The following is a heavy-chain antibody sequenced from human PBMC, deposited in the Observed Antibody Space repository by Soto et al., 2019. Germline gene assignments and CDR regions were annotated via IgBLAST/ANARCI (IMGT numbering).Heavy chain of an antibody. D-gene: IGHD6-6*01. CDR1: GYTFTIYG. V-gene: IGHV1-18*01. CDR2: VSADSGST. Sequence: ASVKVSCKASGYTFTIYGVTWVRQAPGQGLEWMGWVSADSGSTDYAQKFQGRVTLTTDTSTTTAYMELRSLRSDDTAVYYGARNVGSSSQLDDWGQGTRVTVPS. CDR3: ARNVGSSSQLDD. J-gene: IGHJ4*02.